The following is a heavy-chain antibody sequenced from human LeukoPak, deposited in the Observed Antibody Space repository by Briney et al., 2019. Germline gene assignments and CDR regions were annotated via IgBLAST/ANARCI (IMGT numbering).Heavy chain of an antibody. D-gene: IGHD6-13*01. CDR1: GFTFSSYS. CDR2: ISSSSSYI. Sequence: ESGGSQRLSCAASGFTFSSYSMNWVRQAPGKGLEWVSSISSSSSYIYYADSVKGRFTISRDNAKNSLYLQMNSLRAEDTAVYYCARDRAAARMDVWGKGTTVTVSS. V-gene: IGHV3-21*01. CDR3: ARDRAAARMDV. J-gene: IGHJ6*04.